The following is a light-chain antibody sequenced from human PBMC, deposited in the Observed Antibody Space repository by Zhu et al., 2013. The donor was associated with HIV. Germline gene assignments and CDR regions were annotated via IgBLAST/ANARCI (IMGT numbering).Light chain of an antibody. CDR2: DTS. CDR3: QQYDNFPLT. Sequence: DIQMTQSPSSVSASVGDRVTITCRAGHSINTYLNWYQQKAGKAPKLLIYDTSSLQSGVPSRFSGSGTGTEFTLTIDSLQPDDFASYYCQQYDNFPLTFGGGTMVEI. CDR1: HSINTY. V-gene: IGKV1-39*01. J-gene: IGKJ4*01.